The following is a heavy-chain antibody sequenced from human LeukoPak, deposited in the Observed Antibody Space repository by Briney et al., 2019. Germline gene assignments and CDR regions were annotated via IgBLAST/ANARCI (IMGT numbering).Heavy chain of an antibody. D-gene: IGHD3-3*01. Sequence: ASVKVSCKASGGTFSSYAISWVRQAPGQGLEWMGGIIPTFGTATYAQKFQGRVTITADESTSTAYMELSSLRSEDTAVYYCARLHGFLEWLFYFDYWGQGTLVTVSS. CDR2: IIPTFGTA. V-gene: IGHV1-69*13. J-gene: IGHJ4*02. CDR3: ARLHGFLEWLFYFDY. CDR1: GGTFSSYA.